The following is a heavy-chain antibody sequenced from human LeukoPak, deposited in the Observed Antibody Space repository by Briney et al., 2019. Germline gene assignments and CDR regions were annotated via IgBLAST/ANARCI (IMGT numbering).Heavy chain of an antibody. J-gene: IGHJ5*02. CDR3: ARVMGGFGELSAWFDP. Sequence: SETLSLTCTVSGGSISSYYWSWIRQPPGKGLEWIGYIYYSGSTNYNPSLKSRVTISVDTSTTQSSLKLSSVTAADTAVYYCARVMGGFGELSAWFDPWGQGTLVTVSS. CDR2: IYYSGST. D-gene: IGHD3-10*01. CDR1: GGSISSYY. V-gene: IGHV4-59*08.